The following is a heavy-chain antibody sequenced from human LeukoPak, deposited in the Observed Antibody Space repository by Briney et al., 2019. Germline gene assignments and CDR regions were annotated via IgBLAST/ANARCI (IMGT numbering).Heavy chain of an antibody. D-gene: IGHD7-27*01. J-gene: IGHJ4*02. CDR1: GFTLSSYS. Sequence: GGSLRLSCAASGFTLSSYSMNWVSQAPGQGLEWITYSSFSGDITYYADSVKGRFTTSRDNGKNSLYLQMNSLRVDDTAVYYCARDLGATGEPDYWGQGTLVTVSS. CDR2: SSFSGDIT. V-gene: IGHV3-48*01. CDR3: ARDLGATGEPDY.